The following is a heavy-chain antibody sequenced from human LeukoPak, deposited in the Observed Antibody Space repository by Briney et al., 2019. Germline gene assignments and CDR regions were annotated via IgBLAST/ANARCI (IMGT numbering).Heavy chain of an antibody. V-gene: IGHV4-34*01. Sequence: PSETLSLTCAVYGGSFSGYYWSWIRQPPGKGLEWIGEINHSGSTNYNPSLKSRVTISVDTSKNQFSLKLSSVTAADTAVYYCAAGIAARYSWFDPWGQGTLVTVSS. D-gene: IGHD6-6*01. CDR3: AAGIAARYSWFDP. CDR1: GGSFSGYY. CDR2: INHSGST. J-gene: IGHJ5*02.